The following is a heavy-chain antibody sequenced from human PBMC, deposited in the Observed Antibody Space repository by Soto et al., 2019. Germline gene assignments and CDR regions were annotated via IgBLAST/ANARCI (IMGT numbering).Heavy chain of an antibody. Sequence: PGGYLRLSCAASGYTLSDYYISWIRQAPGKGLEWISYIDTSSTKIYYADSVKGRFTISRDNAKNSLYLEMNSLRDEDTAVYYCASHYDMWSGYLSPVDYWGKGTLVTVSS. V-gene: IGHV3-11*01. J-gene: IGHJ4*02. D-gene: IGHD3-3*01. CDR1: GYTLSDYY. CDR3: ASHYDMWSGYLSPVDY. CDR2: IDTSSTKI.